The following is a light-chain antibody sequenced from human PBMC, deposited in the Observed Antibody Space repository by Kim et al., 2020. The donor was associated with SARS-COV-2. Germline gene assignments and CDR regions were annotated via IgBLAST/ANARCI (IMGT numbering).Light chain of an antibody. CDR3: QSYDSSLWV. CDR1: SGSIASNY. J-gene: IGLJ3*02. V-gene: IGLV6-57*01. Sequence: GKTGTIGGTRSSGSIASNYEQWYQQRADSSPTTVIYEDNQRPSGVPDRFYGSIDSASNSDSLTISELKTEDEADYYCQSYDSSLWVFGGGTQLTVL. CDR2: EDN.